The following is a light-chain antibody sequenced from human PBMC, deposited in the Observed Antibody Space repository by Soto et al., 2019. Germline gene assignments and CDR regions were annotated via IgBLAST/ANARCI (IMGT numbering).Light chain of an antibody. V-gene: IGKV3-11*01. CDR3: QQRRNWPYLT. J-gene: IGKJ4*01. CDR2: HAS. CDR1: ESVSTY. Sequence: DIVLTQSPATLSLSPGERATLSCRASESVSTYLAWYQHKPGQAPRLLFNHASNRATGIPDRFSGSGSGTDFTLIISSLEPEDFAVYYCQQRRNWPYLTFGGGTKVEIK.